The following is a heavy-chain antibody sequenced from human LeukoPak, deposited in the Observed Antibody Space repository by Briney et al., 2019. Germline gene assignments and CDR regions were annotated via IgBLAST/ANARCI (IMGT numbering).Heavy chain of an antibody. Sequence: GGSLRLSCAASGFTISSYWMSWVRQAPGKGLEWVAVISYDGSNKYYADSVKGRFTISRDNSKNTLYLQMNSLRAEDTPVYYCARDLEGYSSGWTHFQHWGQGTLVTVSS. CDR2: ISYDGSNK. D-gene: IGHD6-19*01. CDR3: ARDLEGYSSGWTHFQH. V-gene: IGHV3-30*03. J-gene: IGHJ1*01. CDR1: GFTISSYW.